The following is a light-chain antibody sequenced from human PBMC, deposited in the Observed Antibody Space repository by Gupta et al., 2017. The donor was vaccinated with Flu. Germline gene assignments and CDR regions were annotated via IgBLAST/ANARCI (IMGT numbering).Light chain of an antibody. CDR1: SSDIGAYNY. CDR2: EIS. Sequence: QSALTQPASVSGSPGQSITIACTGTSSDIGAYNYVSWYQQYPGNVPKLLIYEISYRPTGISGRFSGSKSGNTASLTIAGRQADDEADYYCSAYTGSVTVFGGGTKVTVL. CDR3: SAYTGSVTV. J-gene: IGLJ2*01. V-gene: IGLV2-14*01.